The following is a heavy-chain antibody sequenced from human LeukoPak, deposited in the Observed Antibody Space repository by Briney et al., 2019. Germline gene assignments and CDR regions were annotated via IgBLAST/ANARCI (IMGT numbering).Heavy chain of an antibody. CDR1: GYTFTGYY. CDR3: ARGASIVGATDC. J-gene: IGHJ4*02. D-gene: IGHD1-26*01. V-gene: IGHV1-2*02. CDR2: INPNGGGT. Sequence: ASVKVSCKASGYTFTGYYMHWVRQAPGQGLEWMGWINPNGGGTNYAQKFRGRVTMTRDTSISTAYMGLSRLRSDDTAVYYCARGASIVGATDCWGQGTLVTVSS.